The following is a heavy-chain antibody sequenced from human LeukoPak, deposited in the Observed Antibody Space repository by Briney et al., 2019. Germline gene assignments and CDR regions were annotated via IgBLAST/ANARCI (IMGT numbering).Heavy chain of an antibody. CDR2: IKQDESEK. V-gene: IGHV3-7*01. Sequence: GGSLRLSCAASGFTFSNSWMSWVRQAPGKGLEWVANIKQDESEKNYVDSVKGRFTISRDNAKNSLYLQMNSLRIEDTAVYYCVRDETWNFGLSWYDGYDIWGQGTMVTVSS. CDR1: GFTFSNSW. J-gene: IGHJ3*02. D-gene: IGHD1-7*01. CDR3: VRDETWNFGLSWYDGYDI.